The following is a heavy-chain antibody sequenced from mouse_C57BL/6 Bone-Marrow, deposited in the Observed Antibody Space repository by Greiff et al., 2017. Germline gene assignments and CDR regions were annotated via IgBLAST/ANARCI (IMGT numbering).Heavy chain of an antibody. CDR1: GFSLTGYG. D-gene: IGHD2-3*01. CDR2: IWRGGST. Sequence: VQLQQSGPGLVQPSQSLSITCTVSGFSLTGYGVHWVRQSPGKGLEWLGVIWRGGSTDYNAAFMSRLSITKDNSKSQVFFKMNSLQADDTAIYYCAKKGGPYDYGYFDVWGTGTTVTVSS. J-gene: IGHJ1*03. CDR3: AKKGGPYDYGYFDV. V-gene: IGHV2-5*01.